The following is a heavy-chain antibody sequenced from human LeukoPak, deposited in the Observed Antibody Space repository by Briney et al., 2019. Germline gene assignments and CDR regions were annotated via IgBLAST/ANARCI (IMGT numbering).Heavy chain of an antibody. V-gene: IGHV1-46*01. D-gene: IGHD5-24*01. CDR3: ARDSRDDGYNPDDVFDY. Sequence: ASVKVSCKASGYTFTSYYMHWVRQAPGQGLEWMGIINPSGGSTSYAQKFQGRVTMTRDMSTSTVYMELSSLRSEDTAVYYCARDSRDDGYNPDDVFDYWGQGTLVTVSS. CDR2: INPSGGST. CDR1: GYTFTSYY. J-gene: IGHJ4*02.